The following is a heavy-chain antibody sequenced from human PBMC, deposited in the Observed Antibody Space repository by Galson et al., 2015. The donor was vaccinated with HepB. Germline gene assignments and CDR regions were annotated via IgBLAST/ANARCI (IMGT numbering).Heavy chain of an antibody. J-gene: IGHJ4*02. D-gene: IGHD3-16*02. V-gene: IGHV3-30*04. Sequence: SLRLSCAASGFTFSTYVMHWVRQAPGKGLEWVAVISYDGSNKYYADSVKGRFTISRDNSKNTLYLQMNSLRPEDTAVYYCASLGGVIVNFDYWGQGTLVTVSS. CDR2: ISYDGSNK. CDR3: ASLGGVIVNFDY. CDR1: GFTFSTYV.